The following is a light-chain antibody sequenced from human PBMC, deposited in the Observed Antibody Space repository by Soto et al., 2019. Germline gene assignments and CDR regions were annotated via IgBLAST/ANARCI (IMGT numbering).Light chain of an antibody. J-gene: IGKJ1*01. CDR1: QSVSSN. CDR3: QQSNNWPPWT. CDR2: GAS. Sequence: EIVMTQSPATLSVSPGERATLSCRASQSVSSNLAWYQQKPGQAPRLLIYGASTRATGIPARFSGSGSGTEFTLTLGSLQSEDFAVYFCQQSNNWPPWTFVRGTKVEIK. V-gene: IGKV3-15*01.